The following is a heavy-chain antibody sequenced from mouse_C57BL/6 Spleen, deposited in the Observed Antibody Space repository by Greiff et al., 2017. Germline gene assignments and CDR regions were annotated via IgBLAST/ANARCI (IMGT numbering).Heavy chain of an antibody. D-gene: IGHD2-4*01. V-gene: IGHV14-2*01. J-gene: IGHJ3*01. Sequence: EVQLQQSGAELVKPGASVKLSCTASGYNIKDYYMHWVKQRTEQGLEWIGRIDPEDGDNKYAPKFQGKATITADTSSNTAYLQLSSLTSEDTAVYYCARDDYDEWFAYWGQGTLVTVSA. CDR2: IDPEDGDN. CDR3: ARDDYDEWFAY. CDR1: GYNIKDYY.